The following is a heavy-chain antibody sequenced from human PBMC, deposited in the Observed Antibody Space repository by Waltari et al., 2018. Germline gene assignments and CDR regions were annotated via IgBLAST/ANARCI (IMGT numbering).Heavy chain of an antibody. V-gene: IGHV3-7*01. Sequence: EVQLVESGGGFVEPGGSLRLWCAASGFTFSSYWMSWVRQAPGKGLEWAGNIKHDGRGKYYVDSVKGRFTIARDNAENSRYLQMNSLRAEDTAGYYCARDTGVLWQYYFDYWGQGTLVTVSS. J-gene: IGHJ4*02. D-gene: IGHD3-10*01. CDR1: GFTFSSYW. CDR3: ARDTGVLWQYYFDY. CDR2: IKHDGRGK.